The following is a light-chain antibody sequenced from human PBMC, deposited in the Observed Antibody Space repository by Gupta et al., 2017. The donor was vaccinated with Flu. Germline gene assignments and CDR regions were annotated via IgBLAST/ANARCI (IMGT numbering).Light chain of an antibody. CDR2: GAS. V-gene: IGKV3-15*01. J-gene: IGKJ2*01. Sequence: EIVMTQSPATLSVSPGERVTLSCRASQAIRSNLAWYQQKPGQAPRLLIYGASTRVSGFPDRFSGSGYGTEFTLTISSRQSEDFAVYYCQQDNNWPPFTFGQGTKVEIK. CDR1: QAIRSN. CDR3: QQDNNWPPFT.